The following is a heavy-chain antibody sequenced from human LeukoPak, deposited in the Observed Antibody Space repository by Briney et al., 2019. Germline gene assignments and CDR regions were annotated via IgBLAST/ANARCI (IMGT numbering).Heavy chain of an antibody. J-gene: IGHJ6*02. V-gene: IGHV4-59*01. D-gene: IGHD3-3*01. CDR2: IYYSGST. Sequence: PSETLSLTCTVSGGSISSYYWSWIRQPPGKGLEWIGYIYYSGSTNYNPSLKSRVTISVDTSTNQFSLKLSSVTAADTAVYYCARGPWSGVGYGMDVWGQGTTVTVSS. CDR3: ARGPWSGVGYGMDV. CDR1: GGSISSYY.